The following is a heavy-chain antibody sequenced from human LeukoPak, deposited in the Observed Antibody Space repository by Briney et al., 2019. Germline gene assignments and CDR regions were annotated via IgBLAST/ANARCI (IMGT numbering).Heavy chain of an antibody. J-gene: IGHJ4*02. V-gene: IGHV3-64D*06. D-gene: IGHD4-11*01. CDR3: VQVGSNYYLN. Sequence: GGSLRLSCSVSGFTFSDYPMHWVSHTPGKGLEYVSAISKNGDDTYYADSVKGRFTISRDNSKNTLYLQMSSLRTEDAAVFYCVQVGSNYYLNWGQGTLVIVSS. CDR1: GFTFSDYP. CDR2: ISKNGDDT.